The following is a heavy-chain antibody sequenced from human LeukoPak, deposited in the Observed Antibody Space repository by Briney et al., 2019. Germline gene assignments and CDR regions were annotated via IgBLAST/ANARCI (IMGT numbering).Heavy chain of an antibody. CDR2: IYFSGST. V-gene: IGHV4-39*01. J-gene: IGHJ3*02. CDR1: GGSISSSKYY. CDR3: ARQLEGKVVISLDGFDI. D-gene: IGHD1-1*01. Sequence: SSETLSLTCTVSGGSISSSKYYWGWVRQSPGKGLEWIGSIYFSGSTYHNPSFQSRVTISVDTSKRQFSLELNSVTAADTALYYCARQLEGKVVISLDGFDIWGQGTMVTVSS.